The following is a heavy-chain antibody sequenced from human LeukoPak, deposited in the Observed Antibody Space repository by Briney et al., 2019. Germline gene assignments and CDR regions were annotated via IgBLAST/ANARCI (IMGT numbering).Heavy chain of an antibody. D-gene: IGHD3-22*01. V-gene: IGHV4-34*01. CDR3: ARGGYYYDKSGYFDY. CDR2: INHSGST. CDR1: GGSFSGYY. Sequence: SETLSLTCAVYGGSFSGYYWSWIRQPPGKGLEWIGEINHSGSTNYNPSLKSRVTISVDTSKNQFSLKLSSVTAADTAVYYCARGGYYYDKSGYFDYWGQGTLVTVSS. J-gene: IGHJ4*02.